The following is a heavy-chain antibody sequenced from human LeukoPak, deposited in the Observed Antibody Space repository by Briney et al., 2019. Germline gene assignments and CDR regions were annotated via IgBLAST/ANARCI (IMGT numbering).Heavy chain of an antibody. CDR2: IYYSGGT. J-gene: IGHJ4*02. Sequence: SETLSLTCTVSGGSISSSSYYWGWIRQPPGKGLEWIGSIYYSGGTYYNPSLKSRVTISVDTSKNQSSLKLSSVTAADTAVYYCAREMSEGGYCSSTSCPYDYWGQGTLVTVSS. V-gene: IGHV4-39*07. CDR3: AREMSEGGYCSSTSCPYDY. D-gene: IGHD2-2*01. CDR1: GGSISSSSYY.